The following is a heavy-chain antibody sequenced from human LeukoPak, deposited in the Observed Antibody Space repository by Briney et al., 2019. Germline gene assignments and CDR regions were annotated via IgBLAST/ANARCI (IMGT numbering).Heavy chain of an antibody. J-gene: IGHJ3*02. Sequence: GGSLRLSCAASGFTFSSYDMHWVRQATGKGLEWVSAIGTAGDTYYPGSVKGRFTISRENAKNSLYLQMNSMRAGDTAAYYCARGRMDAFDIWGQGTMVTVSS. CDR3: ARGRMDAFDI. V-gene: IGHV3-13*01. CDR2: IGTAGDT. D-gene: IGHD2/OR15-2a*01. CDR1: GFTFSSYD.